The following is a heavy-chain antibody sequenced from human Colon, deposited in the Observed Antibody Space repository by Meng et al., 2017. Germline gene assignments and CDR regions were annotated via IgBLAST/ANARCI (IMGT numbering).Heavy chain of an antibody. J-gene: IGHJ4*02. Sequence: QVQRHASGPGLVKPSGTPSLTCTVSGDSISSDIWWSWVRQPPGKGLEWIGEVYHRGDTNYNPSLKSRVVISVDRSKNQFSLNLSSVTAADTAVYYCGRDEGRQLIDHWGQGTLVTVSS. CDR1: GDSISSDIW. D-gene: IGHD1-1*01. CDR3: GRDEGRQLIDH. CDR2: VYHRGDT. V-gene: IGHV4-4*02.